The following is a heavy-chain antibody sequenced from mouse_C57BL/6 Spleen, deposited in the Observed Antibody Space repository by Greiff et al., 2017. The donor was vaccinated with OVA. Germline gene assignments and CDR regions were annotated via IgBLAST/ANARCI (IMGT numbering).Heavy chain of an antibody. J-gene: IGHJ1*03. V-gene: IGHV1-85*01. CDR3: ARPHDPGISYRDGYFEV. Sequence: QVQLQQSGPELVKPGASVKLSCKASGYTFTSYDINWVKQRPGQGLEWIGWIYPRDGSTKYNEKFKGTATLTVDTSSSTAYMEPHSLTSEDSAVYFCARPHDPGISYRDGYFEVWGTGTTVTVSS. D-gene: IGHD1-1*01. CDR1: GYTFTSYD. CDR2: IYPRDGST.